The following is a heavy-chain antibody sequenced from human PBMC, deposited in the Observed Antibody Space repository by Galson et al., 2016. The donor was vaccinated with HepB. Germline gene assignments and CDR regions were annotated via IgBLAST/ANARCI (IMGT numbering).Heavy chain of an antibody. CDR1: GYTFTGYY. CDR2: INSNSGDT. CDR3: AREYCSGGSCYSED. D-gene: IGHD2-15*01. V-gene: IGHV1-2*04. Sequence: SVKVSCKASGYTFTGYYMHWVRQAPGQGLEWMGWINSNSGDTNYAQKFQGWVTMTRDTSISTAYMELSRLRAGDTAMYCCAREYCSGGSCYSEDWGQGTLGTVSS. J-gene: IGHJ4*02.